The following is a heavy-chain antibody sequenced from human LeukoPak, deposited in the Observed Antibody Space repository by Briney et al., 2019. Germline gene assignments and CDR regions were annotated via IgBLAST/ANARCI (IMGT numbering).Heavy chain of an antibody. D-gene: IGHD1-26*01. CDR3: ARQGYTVSYYFLDY. J-gene: IGHJ4*02. CDR2: IYSTGST. CDR1: GGSVGSYW. Sequence: KPSETLSLTCDVSGGSVGSYWWGWVRQPAGKGLEWLGRIYSTGSTRFNPSLKSRLTLSIDTSTNQFSLKLTSVTAADTAVYFCARQGYTVSYYFLDYWSQGTLVTVSS. V-gene: IGHV4-4*07.